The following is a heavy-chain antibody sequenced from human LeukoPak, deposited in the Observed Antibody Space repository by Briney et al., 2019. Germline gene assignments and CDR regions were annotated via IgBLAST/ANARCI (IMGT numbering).Heavy chain of an antibody. D-gene: IGHD3-16*01. V-gene: IGHV3-7*01. CDR3: ARDLNWVTY. CDR1: GFTFSTFW. Sequence: GGSLRLSCATSGFTFSTFWMTWVRQAPGKGLEWVASINKDGNEKHHVDSVQGRFTISRDNAKNSLHLQMDSLRAEDTAVYYCARDLNWVTYWGQGTLVTVSS. CDR2: INKDGNEK. J-gene: IGHJ4*02.